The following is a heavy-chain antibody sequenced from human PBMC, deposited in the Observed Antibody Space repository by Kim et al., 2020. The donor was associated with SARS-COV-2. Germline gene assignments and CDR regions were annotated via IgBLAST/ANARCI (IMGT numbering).Heavy chain of an antibody. D-gene: IGHD3-3*01. CDR3: ARDVGFLEWSHPYYFDY. J-gene: IGHJ4*02. V-gene: IGHV3-21*01. CDR2: ISSSSSYI. Sequence: GGSLRLSCAASGFTFSSYSMNWVRQAPGKGLEWVSSISSSSSYIYYADSVKGRFTISRDNAKNSLYLQMNSLRAEDTAVYYCARDVGFLEWSHPYYFDYWGQGTLVTVSS. CDR1: GFTFSSYS.